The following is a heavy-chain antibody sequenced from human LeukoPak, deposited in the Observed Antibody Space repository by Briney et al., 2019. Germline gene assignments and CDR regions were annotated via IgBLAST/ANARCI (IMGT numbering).Heavy chain of an antibody. Sequence: SETLSLTCAVSSYSISSGYYWGWIRQPPGKGLEWIGSIYHSGSTYYNPSLKSRVTISVDTSKNQFSLKLSSVTAADTAVYYCARGYCSSTSCYDFDYWGQGTLVTVSS. CDR3: ARGYCSSTSCYDFDY. D-gene: IGHD2-2*01. CDR1: SYSISSGYY. J-gene: IGHJ4*02. V-gene: IGHV4-38-2*01. CDR2: IYHSGST.